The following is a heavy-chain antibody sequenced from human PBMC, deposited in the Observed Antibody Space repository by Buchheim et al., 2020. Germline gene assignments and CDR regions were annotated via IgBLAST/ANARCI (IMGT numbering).Heavy chain of an antibody. Sequence: EVQLLESGGGLVQPGGSLRLSCAASGFTFSSYAMSWVRQVPGKGLEWVSSISDSGVTTSFADSVKGRFTISRDNSKNTLYLQMNSLRAEDTAVYYWAEAMRASDYWDQGTL. CDR1: GFTFSSYA. CDR2: ISDSGVTT. J-gene: IGHJ4*02. V-gene: IGHV3-23*01. CDR3: AEAMRASDY.